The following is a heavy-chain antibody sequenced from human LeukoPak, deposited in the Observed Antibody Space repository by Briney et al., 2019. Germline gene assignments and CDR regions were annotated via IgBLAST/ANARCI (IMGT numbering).Heavy chain of an antibody. D-gene: IGHD5-18*01. CDR1: GFTFSSYA. CDR3: AKDGSDLIQLWPRGDDAFDI. CDR2: ISGSGGST. J-gene: IGHJ3*02. Sequence: PGGSLRLSCAASGFTFSSYAMSWVRQAPGKGLEWVSAISGSGGSTYYADSVKGRFTISRDNSKNTLYLQMNSLRAEDTAVYYCAKDGSDLIQLWPRGDDAFDIWGQGTTVTVSS. V-gene: IGHV3-23*01.